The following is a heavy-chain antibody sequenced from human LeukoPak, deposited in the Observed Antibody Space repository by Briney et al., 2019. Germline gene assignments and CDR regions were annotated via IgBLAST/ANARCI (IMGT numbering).Heavy chain of an antibody. CDR2: IYYSGGT. D-gene: IGHD3-22*01. CDR3: ARAADSSGYQYYFDY. V-gene: IGHV4-31*03. J-gene: IGHJ4*02. Sequence: SQTLSLTCTVSGGSISSGGYYWSWIRQHPGKGLEWIGYIYYSGGTYYNPSLKSRVTISVYTSKNQFSLKLSSVTAADTAVYYCARAADSSGYQYYFDYWGQGTLVTVSS. CDR1: GGSISSGGYY.